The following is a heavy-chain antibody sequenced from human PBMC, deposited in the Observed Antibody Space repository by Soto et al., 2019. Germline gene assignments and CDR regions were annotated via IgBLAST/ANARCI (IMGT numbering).Heavy chain of an antibody. CDR1: GDRFTSYG. CDR3: ARCPSLLRNENGKYDLDV. D-gene: IGHD2-15*01. CDR2: ISPYNGDT. V-gene: IGHV1-18*01. J-gene: IGHJ6*02. Sequence: QVQLVQSGAEVKKPGASVKASCKASGDRFTSYGISWVRQAPGQGLEWMGWISPYNGDTYHAQKLQDRVTMTTDTXTXTXXMELRSLRSDDTAVYYCARCPSLLRNENGKYDLDVWGQGTTVTVSS.